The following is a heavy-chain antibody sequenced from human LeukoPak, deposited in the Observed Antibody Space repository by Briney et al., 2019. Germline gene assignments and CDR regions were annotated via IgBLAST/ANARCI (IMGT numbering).Heavy chain of an antibody. CDR2: MKPNSGNT. CDR1: GYTFTSYD. CDR3: ARRYYDFWSGYYHYFDY. D-gene: IGHD3-3*01. J-gene: IGHJ4*02. V-gene: IGHV1-8*03. Sequence: GASVKVSCKASGYTFTSYDINWVRQATGQGLEWMGWMKPNSGNTGYAQKFQGRVTITRNTSISTAYMELSSLRSEDTAVYYCARRYYDFWSGYYHYFDYWGQGTLVTVSS.